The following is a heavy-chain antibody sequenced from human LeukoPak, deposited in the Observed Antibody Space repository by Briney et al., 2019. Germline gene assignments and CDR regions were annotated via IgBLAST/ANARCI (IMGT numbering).Heavy chain of an antibody. CDR2: INHSGST. Sequence: PSETLSLTCAVYGGSFSGYYWSWIRQPPGKGLEWIGEINHSGSTNYNPSLKSRVTISVDTSKNQFSLKLSSVTAADTAVYYCASRGVLRFLEWLPSKYSYMDVWGKGTTVTVSS. V-gene: IGHV4-34*01. D-gene: IGHD3-3*01. CDR1: GGSFSGYY. J-gene: IGHJ6*03. CDR3: ASRGVLRFLEWLPSKYSYMDV.